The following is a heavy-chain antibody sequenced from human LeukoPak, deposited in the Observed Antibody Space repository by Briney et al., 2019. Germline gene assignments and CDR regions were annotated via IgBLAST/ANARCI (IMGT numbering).Heavy chain of an antibody. CDR1: GFTFSSYA. V-gene: IGHV3-23*01. CDR3: AKGYYDFWSGYVDY. CDR2: ISDRGGNT. D-gene: IGHD3-3*01. J-gene: IGHJ4*02. Sequence: GGSLRLSCAASGFTFSSYAMSWVRQAPGKGLEWVSTISDRGGNTYYADFVKGRFTISRDNSKNTLYLQMNSLRAEDTAVYYCAKGYYDFWSGYVDYWGQGTLVTVSS.